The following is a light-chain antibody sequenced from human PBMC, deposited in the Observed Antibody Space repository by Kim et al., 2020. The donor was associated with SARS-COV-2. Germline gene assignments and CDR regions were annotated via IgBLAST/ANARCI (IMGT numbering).Light chain of an antibody. Sequence: ASMGDTVTITCRASQSIGGWLAWYQQKPGKAPKLLIYDASDLEPGVPSSFSGSGSGTEFTLTISGLQPDNFATYYCQQYDSYPWTFGQGTKVDIK. CDR1: QSIGGW. CDR3: QQYDSYPWT. CDR2: DAS. V-gene: IGKV1-5*01. J-gene: IGKJ1*01.